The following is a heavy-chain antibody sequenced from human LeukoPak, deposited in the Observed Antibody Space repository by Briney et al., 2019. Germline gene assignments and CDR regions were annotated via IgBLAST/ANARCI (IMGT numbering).Heavy chain of an antibody. V-gene: IGHV1-24*01. CDR1: GYTLTELS. Sequence: ASVKVSCKVSGYTLTELSMHWVRQAPGKGLEWMGRFDPEDGETIYAQKFQGRVTMTEDTSTNTAYMELSSLRSEDMAVYYCATQQLVRFVLRFQHWGQGTLVTVSS. J-gene: IGHJ1*01. CDR3: ATQQLVRFVLRFQH. D-gene: IGHD6-13*01. CDR2: FDPEDGET.